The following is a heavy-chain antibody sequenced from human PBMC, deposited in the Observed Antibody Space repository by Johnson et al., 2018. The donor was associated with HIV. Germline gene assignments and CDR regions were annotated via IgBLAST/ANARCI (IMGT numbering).Heavy chain of an antibody. CDR1: GFTFSSYG. CDR2: IRYDGSNK. CDR3: AKVRGWSDDTFDI. V-gene: IGHV3-30*02. Sequence: QVQLVESGGGVVQPGGSLRLSCAASGFTFSSYGMHWVRQAPGKGLEWVAFIRYDGSNKYYADSVKGRFTIPRDNSKNTLYLQMNSLRAEDTAVYYCAKVRGWSDDTFDIWGQGTMVIVSS. D-gene: IGHD5-12*01. J-gene: IGHJ3*02.